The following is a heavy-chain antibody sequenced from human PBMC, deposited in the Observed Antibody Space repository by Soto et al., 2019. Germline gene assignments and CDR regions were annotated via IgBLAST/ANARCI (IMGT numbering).Heavy chain of an antibody. D-gene: IGHD3-9*01. J-gene: IGHJ4*02. V-gene: IGHV3-23*01. CDR2: ISGSGGST. CDR3: AKVPRVLRYFDWLLYLDY. Sequence: GGSLRLSCAASGFTFSSYAMSWVRQAPGKGLEWVSAISGSGGSTCYADSVKGRFTISRDNSKNTLYLQMNSLRAEDTAVYYCAKVPRVLRYFDWLLYLDYWGQGTLVTVSS. CDR1: GFTFSSYA.